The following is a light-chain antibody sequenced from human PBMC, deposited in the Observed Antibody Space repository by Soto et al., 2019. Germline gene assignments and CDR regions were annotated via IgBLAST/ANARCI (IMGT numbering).Light chain of an antibody. CDR2: GAS. J-gene: IGKJ5*01. Sequence: EIVLTQSPGTLSLSPGESATLSCRASQSVSSSYLAWYQQKPGQAPRLLIYGASSRATGIPDRFSGSGSGTDFTLTISRLEPEDFAVYYCQQYGSSPPITFGQGTRLEMK. CDR1: QSVSSSY. CDR3: QQYGSSPPIT. V-gene: IGKV3-20*01.